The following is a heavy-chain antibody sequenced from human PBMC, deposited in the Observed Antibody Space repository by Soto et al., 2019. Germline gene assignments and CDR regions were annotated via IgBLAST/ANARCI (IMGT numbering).Heavy chain of an antibody. CDR2: ISGSGSSR. J-gene: IGHJ4*02. Sequence: VQLVESGGGVVQPGRSLRLSCAASGFTFSTYAMSWVRQAPGKGLEWVSAISGSGSSRYYADSAKGRFTISRDKSKNTLFLQLNSLRAEDTAVYYCAKELLRLGESLERYFDYWGQGTLVTVSS. D-gene: IGHD3-10*01. V-gene: IGHV3-23*04. CDR3: AKELLRLGESLERYFDY. CDR1: GFTFSTYA.